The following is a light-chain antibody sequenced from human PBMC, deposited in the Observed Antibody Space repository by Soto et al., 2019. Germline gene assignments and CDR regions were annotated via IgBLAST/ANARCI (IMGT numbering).Light chain of an antibody. J-gene: IGKJ1*01. CDR3: QQYNNWPPWT. CDR1: QSVSSN. V-gene: IGKV3-15*01. CDR2: GAS. Sequence: EIVMTQSPATLSVSTGERATLSCRASQSVSSNLAWYQQKPGQAPRLLIYGASTRATGIPARFSGSGSGTEFTLNISSLRSEDFAVYYCQQYNNWPPWTFGQGTKVEIK.